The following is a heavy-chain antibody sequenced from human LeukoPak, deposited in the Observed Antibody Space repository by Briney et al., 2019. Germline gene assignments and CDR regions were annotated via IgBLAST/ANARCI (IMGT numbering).Heavy chain of an antibody. CDR1: GGTFSSYA. Sequence: GASVKVSCKASGGTFSSYAISWVRQAPGQGLEWMGGIIPIFGTANYAQKFQGRVTITADESTSTAYMELSSLRSEDTAVYYCAREVGYCSGGSCLTPAPYYYYGMDVWGQGTTVTVSS. J-gene: IGHJ6*02. CDR3: AREVGYCSGGSCLTPAPYYYYGMDV. D-gene: IGHD2-15*01. V-gene: IGHV1-69*13. CDR2: IIPIFGTA.